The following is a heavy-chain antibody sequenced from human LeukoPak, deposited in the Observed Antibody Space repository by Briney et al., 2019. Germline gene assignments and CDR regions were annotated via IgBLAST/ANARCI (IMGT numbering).Heavy chain of an antibody. Sequence: ASVKVSCKASGYSFTGYYMHWVRQTPGQGLEWMGWINPNTGDANYAQKFQGRVAMTRDTSISTAYMSLSGLTSDDTAVYYCARDLRGLLDYFDHWGQGSLVTVSS. CDR2: INPNTGDA. CDR3: ARDLRGLLDYFDH. J-gene: IGHJ4*02. V-gene: IGHV1-2*02. CDR1: GYSFTGYY. D-gene: IGHD3-10*01.